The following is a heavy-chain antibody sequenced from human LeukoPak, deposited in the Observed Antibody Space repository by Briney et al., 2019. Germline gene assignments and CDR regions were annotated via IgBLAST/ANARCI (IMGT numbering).Heavy chain of an antibody. CDR2: IKQDGSKK. Sequence: GGSLRLSCAASGFTFSSYWMSWVRQAPGKGLEWEANIKQDGSKKYYVDSVKGRFTISRDNAENSLYLQMNSLRAEDTAVYYCARGGGSYFGPQTTFDYWGQGTLVTVSS. CDR3: ARGGGSYFGPQTTFDY. CDR1: GFTFSSYW. V-gene: IGHV3-7*01. J-gene: IGHJ4*02. D-gene: IGHD1-26*01.